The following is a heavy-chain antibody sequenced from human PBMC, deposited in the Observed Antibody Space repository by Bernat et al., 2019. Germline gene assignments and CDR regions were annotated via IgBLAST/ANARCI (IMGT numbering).Heavy chain of an antibody. CDR1: GGSISSSSYY. CDR3: ARDHVEMATTDAFDI. Sequence: LQLQESGPGLVKPSETLSLTCTVSGGSISSSSYYWGWIRQPPGKGLEWVANIKQDGSEKYYVDSVKGRFTISRDNAKNSLYLQMNSLRAEDTAVYYCARDHVEMATTDAFDIWGQGTMVTVSS. J-gene: IGHJ3*02. CDR2: IKQDGSEK. V-gene: IGHV3-7*01. D-gene: IGHD5-24*01.